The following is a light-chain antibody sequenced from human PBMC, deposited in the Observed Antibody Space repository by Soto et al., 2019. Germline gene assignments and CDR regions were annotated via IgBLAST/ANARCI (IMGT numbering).Light chain of an antibody. CDR3: QAWDSRTLYV. J-gene: IGLJ1*01. CDR2: QDS. CDR1: KLGNKY. Sequence: SSELTQPPSVSVSPGQTASITCSGAKLGNKYATWYQQKPDQSPVLVIYQDSKRPSGVPDRFSGSNSGNTATLTISGTQAMDEADYYCQAWDSRTLYVFGTGTKVTVL. V-gene: IGLV3-1*01.